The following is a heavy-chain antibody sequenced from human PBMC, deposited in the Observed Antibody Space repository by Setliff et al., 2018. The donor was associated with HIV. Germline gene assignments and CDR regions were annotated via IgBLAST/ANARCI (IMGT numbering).Heavy chain of an antibody. CDR1: GYTFTDYY. CDR3: ARERRFNWGPRDFDS. D-gene: IGHD7-27*01. Sequence: ASVKVSCKASGYTFTDYYMHWVQQAPGKGLEWVGRVDPEDDETLFAENFQGRVTITADTSTDTAYMELSSLRSEDTAVYYCARERRFNWGPRDFDSWGQGTQVTVSS. V-gene: IGHV1-69-2*01. J-gene: IGHJ4*02. CDR2: VDPEDDET.